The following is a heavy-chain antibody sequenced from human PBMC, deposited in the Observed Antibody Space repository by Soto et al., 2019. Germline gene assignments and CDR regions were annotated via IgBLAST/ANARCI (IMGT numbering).Heavy chain of an antibody. V-gene: IGHV5-51*01. J-gene: IGHJ6*02. CDR3: ARLESGATVYCSSTSCQPESSPPRQPYGMDV. CDR2: IYPGDSDT. D-gene: IGHD2-2*01. CDR1: GYSFTSYW. Sequence: EVQLVQSGAEVKKPGESLKISCKGSGYSFTSYWIGWVRQMPGKGLEWMGIIYPGDSDTRYSPSFQGQVTISADKSISTAYLQWSSLKASDTAMYYCARLESGATVYCSSTSCQPESSPPRQPYGMDVWGQGTTVTVSS.